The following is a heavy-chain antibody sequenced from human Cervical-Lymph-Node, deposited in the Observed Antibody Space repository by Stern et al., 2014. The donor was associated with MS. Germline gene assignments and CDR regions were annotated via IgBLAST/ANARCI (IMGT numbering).Heavy chain of an antibody. CDR2: IFPVSGTP. CDR1: GGTFRQFP. D-gene: IGHD6-13*01. Sequence: VQLVESGAEVTKPGSSVQVSCKASGGTFRQFPSSWVRPAPGQGLEWMGGIFPVSGTPTYAQEFRGRVTITADVSTSTVYMELSSLRSDDTAVYYCALSSETSDRWYSLGYDLWGQGTLVTVSS. V-gene: IGHV1-69*01. CDR3: ALSSETSDRWYSLGYDL. J-gene: IGHJ5*02.